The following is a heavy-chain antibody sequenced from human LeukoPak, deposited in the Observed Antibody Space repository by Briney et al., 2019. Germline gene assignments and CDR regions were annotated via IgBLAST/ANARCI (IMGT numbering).Heavy chain of an antibody. CDR3: ARSNNYYGSGTNWFDP. V-gene: IGHV4-34*01. CDR2: INHSGST. Sequence: PSETLSLTCAVYGGSFSGYYWSWIRQPPGKGLEWIGEINHSGSTNYNPSLKSRVTISVDTSKNQFSLKLSSVTAADTAVYYCARSNNYYGSGTNWFDPWGQGTLVTVSS. CDR1: GGSFSGYY. D-gene: IGHD3-10*01. J-gene: IGHJ5*02.